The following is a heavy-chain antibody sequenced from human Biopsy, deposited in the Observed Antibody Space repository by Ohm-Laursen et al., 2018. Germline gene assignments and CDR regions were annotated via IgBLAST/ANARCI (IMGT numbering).Heavy chain of an antibody. CDR1: GGSVSSGSYY. CDR3: AVRPWPNAFNI. CDR2: IYYSGST. Sequence: SETLSLTCTVSGGSVSSGSYYWSWIRQPPGKGLEWFGYIYYSGSTNYNPSLKSRVTISVDTSRNQFSLKLSSVTAADPAVYYCAVRPWPNAFNIWGQGTMVTVSS. V-gene: IGHV4-61*01. D-gene: IGHD5-12*01. J-gene: IGHJ3*02.